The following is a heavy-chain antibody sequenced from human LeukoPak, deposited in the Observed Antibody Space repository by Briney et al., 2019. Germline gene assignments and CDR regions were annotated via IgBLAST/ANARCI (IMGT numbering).Heavy chain of an antibody. CDR1: GFTFSSYS. J-gene: IGHJ4*02. CDR2: ISSSSSYI. V-gene: IGHV3-21*01. CDR3: ARGRTGGYSGYDLDY. D-gene: IGHD5-12*01. Sequence: GGSLRLSCAASGFTFSSYSMTWVRQAPGKGLEWVSSISSSSSYIYYADSVKGRFTISRDNAKNSLYLQMNSLRAEDTAVYYCARGRTGGYSGYDLDYWGQGTLVTVSS.